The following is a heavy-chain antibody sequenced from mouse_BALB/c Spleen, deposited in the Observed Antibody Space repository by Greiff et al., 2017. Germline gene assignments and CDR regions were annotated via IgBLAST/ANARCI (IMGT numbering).Heavy chain of an antibody. Sequence: EVHLVESGGGLVQPGGSLRLSCATSGFTFSDFYMEWVRQPPGKRLEWIAASRNKANDYTTEYSASVKGRFIVSRDTSQSILYLQMNALRAEDTAIYYCARDGPSSGSSYGFAYWGQGTLVTVSA. CDR3: ARDGPSSGSSYGFAY. CDR1: GFTFSDFY. V-gene: IGHV7-1*02. CDR2: SRNKANDYTT. J-gene: IGHJ3*01. D-gene: IGHD1-1*01.